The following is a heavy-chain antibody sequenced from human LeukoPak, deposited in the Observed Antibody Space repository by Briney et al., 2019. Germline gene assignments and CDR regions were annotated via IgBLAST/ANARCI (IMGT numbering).Heavy chain of an antibody. J-gene: IGHJ6*03. CDR3: AKERDTLWETYYMDV. CDR1: GFTFSSNA. V-gene: IGHV3-23*01. Sequence: GGSLRLSCVAFGFTFSSNAMSWVRQAPGKGLEWVSGLSASGDITYYADSVKGRFTISRDNSKNTLYLQMNSLRAEDTAVYYCAKERDTLWETYYMDVWGKGTTVTISS. CDR2: LSASGDIT. D-gene: IGHD1-26*01.